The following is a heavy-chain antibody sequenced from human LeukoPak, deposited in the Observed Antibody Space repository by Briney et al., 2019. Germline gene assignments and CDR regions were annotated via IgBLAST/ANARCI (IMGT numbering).Heavy chain of an antibody. CDR3: ARGVEMSDY. J-gene: IGHJ4*02. CDR2: IRYDGSNK. D-gene: IGHD5-24*01. CDR1: GFTFSSYD. V-gene: IGHV3-30*02. Sequence: PGGSLRLSCAASGFTFSSYDMHWVRQAPGKGLEWVAFIRYDGSNKYYADSVKGRFTISRDNAKNSLYLQMNSLRAEDTAVYYCARGVEMSDYWGQGTLVTVSS.